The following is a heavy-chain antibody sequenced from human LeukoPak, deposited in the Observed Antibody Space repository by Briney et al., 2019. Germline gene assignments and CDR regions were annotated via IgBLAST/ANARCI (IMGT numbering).Heavy chain of an antibody. CDR2: ISGSGDNT. CDR3: AKRSGYTTGWFFDF. J-gene: IGHJ4*02. D-gene: IGHD6-19*01. V-gene: IGHV3-23*01. Sequence: GGSLRLSCAASGFSFSSYAMSWVRQAPGKGLEWVSSISGSGDNTSYAESVKGRITISRDNSKNTLFLQMNSLRAEDTAVFYCAKRSGYTTGWFFDFWGQGTLVTVSS. CDR1: GFSFSSYA.